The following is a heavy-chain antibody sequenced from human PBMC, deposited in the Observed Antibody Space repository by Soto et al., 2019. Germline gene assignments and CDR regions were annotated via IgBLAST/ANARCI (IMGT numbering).Heavy chain of an antibody. CDR2: ISGSGGST. J-gene: IGHJ6*03. CDR1: GFTFSSYA. CDR3: AKGRSSHYYYYMDV. D-gene: IGHD2-15*01. V-gene: IGHV3-23*01. Sequence: GGSLRLSCAASGFTFSSYAMSWVRQAPGKGLEWVSAISGSGGSTYYADSVKGRFTISRDNSKNTLYLQMNSLRAEDTAVYYCAKGRSSHYYYYMDVWGKGTTVTVSS.